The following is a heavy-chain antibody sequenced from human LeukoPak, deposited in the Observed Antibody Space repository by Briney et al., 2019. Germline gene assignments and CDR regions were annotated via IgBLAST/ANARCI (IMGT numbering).Heavy chain of an antibody. Sequence: GESLKISCKGSGYSFTSYWIGWVRQMPGKGLEWMGIIFPGDSDTRYSPAFVGQGTISADKSTSTAYLQWSNLQASDTAMYYWGRHYDYVWGSYLGGGFDPWGQGTLVTVSS. CDR3: GRHYDYVWGSYLGGGFDP. CDR2: IFPGDSDT. CDR1: GYSFTSYW. V-gene: IGHV5-51*01. J-gene: IGHJ5*02. D-gene: IGHD3-16*02.